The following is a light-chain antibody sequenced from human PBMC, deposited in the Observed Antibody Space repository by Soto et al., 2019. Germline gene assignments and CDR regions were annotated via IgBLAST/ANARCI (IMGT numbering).Light chain of an antibody. CDR1: QTISNY. CDR3: QQCLGTPLT. J-gene: IGKJ5*01. V-gene: IGKV1-39*01. CDR2: GAK. Sequence: RVTQSASFLSASISDRFTIICRAIQTISNYLNWYQQKPGKAPNLLIYGAKSLQSGVPSRFSGSGYGTDFTLTITTLQPEDVGMYYCQQCLGTPLTFGQGTRLEI.